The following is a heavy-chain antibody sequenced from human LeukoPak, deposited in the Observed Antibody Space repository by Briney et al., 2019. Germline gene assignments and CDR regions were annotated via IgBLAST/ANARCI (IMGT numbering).Heavy chain of an antibody. CDR1: GFTFSSYA. CDR2: ISGSGGST. D-gene: IGHD6-13*01. Sequence: HSGGSLRLSCAASGFTFSSYAMSWVRQAPGKGLEWVSAISGSGGSTNYADSVKGRFTISRDTSKNTLYLQMNSLRAEDTAVYYCAKDPRITAAGTVQYFDYWGQGTLVTVSS. V-gene: IGHV3-23*01. J-gene: IGHJ4*02. CDR3: AKDPRITAAGTVQYFDY.